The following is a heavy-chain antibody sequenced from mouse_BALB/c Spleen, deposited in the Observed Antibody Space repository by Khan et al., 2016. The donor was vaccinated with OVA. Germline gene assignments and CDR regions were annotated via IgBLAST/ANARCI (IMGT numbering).Heavy chain of an antibody. CDR1: GYTFTTYW. V-gene: IGHV1-7*01. CDR3: TIDRIDY. Sequence: QVRLQQSGAELAKPGASVKMSCKASGYTFTTYWMHWVKQRPGQGLEWIGYINPTSGYTDYNDKFKDRATLSADKSSSTAYMQLNSLTSEDSAVYYCTIDRIDYWGQGTTLTVSS. J-gene: IGHJ2*01. CDR2: INPTSGYT.